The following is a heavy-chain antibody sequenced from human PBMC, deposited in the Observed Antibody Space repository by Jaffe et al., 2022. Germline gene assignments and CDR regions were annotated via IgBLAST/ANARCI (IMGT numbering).Heavy chain of an antibody. V-gene: IGHV5-51*03. CDR1: GYSFTSYW. CDR3: VRPHYYDSSGYYYGYFDY. D-gene: IGHD3-22*01. Sequence: EVQLVQSGAEVKKPGESLKISCKGSGYSFTSYWIGWVRQMPGKGLEWMGIIYPGDSDTRYSPSFQGQVTISADKSISTAYLQWSSLKASDTAMYYCVRPHYYDSSGYYYGYFDYWGQGTLVTVSS. CDR2: IYPGDSDT. J-gene: IGHJ4*02.